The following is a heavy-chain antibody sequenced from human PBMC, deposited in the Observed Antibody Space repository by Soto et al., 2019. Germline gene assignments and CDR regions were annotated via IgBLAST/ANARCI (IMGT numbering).Heavy chain of an antibody. CDR3: AKSNNTGWFHFDS. Sequence: GGSLRLSCAASGFTFDDYGMHWVRQGPGKGLEWVSGISWNSGSIGYAEFVKGRFTISRDNAKKSLYLQMNSLRAEDTALYFCAKSNNTGWFHFDSWGQGILVTVYS. CDR1: GFTFDDYG. J-gene: IGHJ4*02. D-gene: IGHD6-19*01. CDR2: ISWNSGSI. V-gene: IGHV3-9*01.